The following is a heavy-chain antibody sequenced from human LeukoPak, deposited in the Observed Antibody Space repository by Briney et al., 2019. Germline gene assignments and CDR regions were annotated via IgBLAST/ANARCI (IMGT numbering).Heavy chain of an antibody. Sequence: SETLSLTCTVSGASISRGDYYWSWIRQPPGKGLEWIGYISYSGSTYYNPSLKSRVTISVDTSKNQFSLKLSSVTAADTAVYYCARELVGATGIDIWGQGTMVTVSS. CDR1: GASISRGDYY. V-gene: IGHV4-30-4*08. CDR3: ARELVGATGIDI. D-gene: IGHD1-26*01. CDR2: ISYSGST. J-gene: IGHJ3*02.